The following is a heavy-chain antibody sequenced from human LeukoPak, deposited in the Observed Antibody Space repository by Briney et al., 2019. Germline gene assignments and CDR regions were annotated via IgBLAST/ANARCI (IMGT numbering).Heavy chain of an antibody. V-gene: IGHV5-51*01. Sequence: GESLKISCKGSGYSFTSYWIGWVRQMPGKGLEWMGIIYPGDSDTRYSPSFQGQVTISADKSISTAYLQWSSLKASDTAMYYCARPYSSGWALDAFDIWGQGTMVTVSS. CDR3: ARPYSSGWALDAFDI. CDR1: GYSFTSYW. CDR2: IYPGDSDT. J-gene: IGHJ3*02. D-gene: IGHD6-19*01.